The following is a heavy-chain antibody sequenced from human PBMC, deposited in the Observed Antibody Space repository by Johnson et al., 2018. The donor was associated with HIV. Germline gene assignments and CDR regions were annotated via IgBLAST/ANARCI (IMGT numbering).Heavy chain of an antibody. D-gene: IGHD2-2*01. CDR2: INSDGSST. V-gene: IGHV3-74*02. J-gene: IGHJ3*02. CDR1: GITISRNW. CDR3: ARAKNTRIYIVVVPAAKRSAFDI. Sequence: EQLVESGGGLVQPGGSLTLSCAASGITISRNWMHWVRQAPGKGPVWVSRINSDGSSTTYADSVTGRFSFSRDNAEDTLYLQMNSLRAEDTAVYYCARAKNTRIYIVVVPAAKRSAFDIWGQGTMVTVSS.